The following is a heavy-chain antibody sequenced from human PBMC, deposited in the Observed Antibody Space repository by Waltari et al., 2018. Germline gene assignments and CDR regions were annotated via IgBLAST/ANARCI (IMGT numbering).Heavy chain of an antibody. V-gene: IGHV3-33*01. J-gene: IGHJ6*02. D-gene: IGHD4-17*01. CDR2: FWYDGSNK. Sequence: QVQLVESGGGVVQPGRSLRLSCAASGFGLKNYGIHWVRQAPGKGLESVAVFWYDGSNKFYAESMKGRFTISRDNSENTVYLQMKSLRVEDTAVYYCARDDHGDYEYYGMDVWGPGTTVTVSS. CDR3: ARDDHGDYEYYGMDV. CDR1: GFGLKNYG.